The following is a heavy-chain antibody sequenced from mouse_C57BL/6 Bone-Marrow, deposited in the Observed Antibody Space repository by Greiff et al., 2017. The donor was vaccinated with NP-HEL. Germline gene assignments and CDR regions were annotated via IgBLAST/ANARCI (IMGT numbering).Heavy chain of an antibody. CDR1: GYTFTSYW. V-gene: IGHV1-53*01. D-gene: IGHD1-1*01. J-gene: IGHJ1*03. CDR3: ARGTTVVARYFDV. Sequence: QQSCKASGYTFTSYWMHWVKQRPGQGLEWIGNINPSNGGTNYNEKFKSKATLTVDKSSSTAYMQLSSLTSEDSAVYYCARGTTVVARYFDVWGTGTTVTVSS. CDR2: INPSNGGT.